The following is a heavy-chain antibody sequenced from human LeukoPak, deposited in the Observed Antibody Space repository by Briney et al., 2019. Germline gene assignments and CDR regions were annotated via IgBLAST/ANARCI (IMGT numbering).Heavy chain of an antibody. V-gene: IGHV3-74*01. J-gene: IGHJ3*02. Sequence: GGSLRLSCTASGFTFSSYWMHWVRQAPGKGLVWVSRINSDGSSTSYADSVKGRFTISRDNAKNTLYLQMNSLRAEDTAVYYCARERRRDGYTGAFDIWGQGRMVTVSS. CDR2: INSDGSST. CDR1: GFTFSSYW. D-gene: IGHD5-24*01. CDR3: ARERRRDGYTGAFDI.